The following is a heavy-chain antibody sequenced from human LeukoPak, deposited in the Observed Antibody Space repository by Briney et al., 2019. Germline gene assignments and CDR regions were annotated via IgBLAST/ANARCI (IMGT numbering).Heavy chain of an antibody. Sequence: SETLSLTCAVYGGSFSGYYWGWIRQPPGKGREWIGEINHSGSTNYNPSLKSRVTISVDTSKNQFSLKLSSVTAADTAVYYCARGDYGDYDYWGQGTLVTVSS. CDR1: GGSFSGYY. CDR3: ARGDYGDYDY. CDR2: INHSGST. J-gene: IGHJ4*02. D-gene: IGHD4-17*01. V-gene: IGHV4-34*01.